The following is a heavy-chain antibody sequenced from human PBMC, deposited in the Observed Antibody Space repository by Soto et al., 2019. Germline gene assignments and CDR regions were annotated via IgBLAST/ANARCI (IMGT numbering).Heavy chain of an antibody. Sequence: EVQLVESGGGLVEPGGSLRLSCAASGFDFYYYNMNWVRQAPGRGLEWVSSISGTGIDIHFADSVKGRFVIYRDNAKTSLYLQMNSLRPEHTAVYYCARERVVNYIDYYFDYWGHGTLVTVSS. V-gene: IGHV3-21*01. J-gene: IGHJ4*01. CDR3: ARERVVNYIDYYFDY. CDR2: ISGTGIDI. CDR1: GFDFYYYN. D-gene: IGHD3-16*02.